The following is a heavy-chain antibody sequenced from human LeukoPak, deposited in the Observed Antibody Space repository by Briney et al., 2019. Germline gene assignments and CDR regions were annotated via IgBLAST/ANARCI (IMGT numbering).Heavy chain of an antibody. CDR2: ISSSSSYI. Sequence: GGSLRLSCAASGFTFSDYYMNWVRQAPGKGLEWVSSISSSSSYIYYADSVKGRFTISRDNAKNSLYLQMNSLRAEDTAVYYCARVDAAAGSFSWDYWGQGTLVTVSS. V-gene: IGHV3-21*01. CDR1: GFTFSDYY. CDR3: ARVDAAAGSFSWDY. J-gene: IGHJ4*02. D-gene: IGHD6-13*01.